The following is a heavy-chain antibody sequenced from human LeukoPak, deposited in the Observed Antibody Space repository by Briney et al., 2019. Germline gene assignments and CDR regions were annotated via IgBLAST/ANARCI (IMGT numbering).Heavy chain of an antibody. CDR3: ARGQPTYGMDV. V-gene: IGHV1-2*02. J-gene: IGHJ6*02. CDR2: IIPSSGGT. Sequence: ASVKVSCKASGYTFTGYYVHWVRQAPGQGPEWMGWIIPSSGGTNYAKRFQGRVTMTRDTSISTAYMELSRLRSDDTAVYYCARGQPTYGMDVWGQGTTVTVSS. CDR1: GYTFTGYY.